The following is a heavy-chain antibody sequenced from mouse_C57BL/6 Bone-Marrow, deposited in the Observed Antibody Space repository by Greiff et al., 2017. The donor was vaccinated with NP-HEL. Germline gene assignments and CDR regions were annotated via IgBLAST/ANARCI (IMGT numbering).Heavy chain of an antibody. D-gene: IGHD2-3*01. J-gene: IGHJ2*01. CDR2: IRRKSSNYAT. CDR3: VRDGLLQGTFFDY. V-gene: IGHV10-3*01. Sequence: EVKLVESGGGLVQPKGSLKLSCAASGFTFNTYAMHWVRQAPGKGLEWVARIRRKSSNYATYYADSVKDRFTISRDDSQSMLYLQMNNLKTEDTAMYYCVRDGLLQGTFFDYWGQGTTLTVSS. CDR1: GFTFNTYA.